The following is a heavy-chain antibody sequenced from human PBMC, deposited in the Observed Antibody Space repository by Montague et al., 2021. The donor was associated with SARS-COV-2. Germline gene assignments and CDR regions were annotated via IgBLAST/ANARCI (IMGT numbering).Heavy chain of an antibody. CDR1: GFPFSTYD. CDR3: ARDTRSEYFDFLTGYYKGVFFDY. D-gene: IGHD3-9*01. CDR2: INWNGGST. J-gene: IGHJ4*02. V-gene: IGHV3-20*04. Sequence: SLRLSCAASGFPFSTYDMHWVRQATGKGLEWVSGINWNGGSTGAADSVKGRFTITRDNAKNSLYLQMNSLRAEDTALYYCARDTRSEYFDFLTGYYKGVFFDYWGQGTLVTVSS.